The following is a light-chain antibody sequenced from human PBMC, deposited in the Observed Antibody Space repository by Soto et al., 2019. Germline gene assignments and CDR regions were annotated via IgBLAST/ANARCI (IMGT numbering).Light chain of an antibody. CDR3: QQLSHWPFT. J-gene: IGKJ3*01. CDR1: QSVGSN. V-gene: IGKV3-11*01. Sequence: EIVLTQSPATLSWSPGERATLSSRASQSVGSNLAWYQQKPAQAPRLLIYDASKRATGIPARFSGSGSGTDFTLTISSLEPEDFALYYCQQLSHWPFTFGPGTKVDIK. CDR2: DAS.